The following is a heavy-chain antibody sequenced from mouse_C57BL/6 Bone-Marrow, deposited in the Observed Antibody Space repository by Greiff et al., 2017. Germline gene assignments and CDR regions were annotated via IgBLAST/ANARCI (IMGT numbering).Heavy chain of an antibody. V-gene: IGHV1-55*01. D-gene: IGHD2-12*01. CDR1: GYTFTSYW. CDR2: IYPGSGST. J-gene: IGHJ3*01. Sequence: QVQLQQPGAELVKPGASVKMSCKASGYTFTSYWITWVKQRPGQGLEWIGDIYPGSGSTNYNEKFKSKATLTVDKSSSTAYMQLSSLTSEDSAVYYCASDYSPWCGYWGQGTLVTVSA. CDR3: ASDYSPWCGY.